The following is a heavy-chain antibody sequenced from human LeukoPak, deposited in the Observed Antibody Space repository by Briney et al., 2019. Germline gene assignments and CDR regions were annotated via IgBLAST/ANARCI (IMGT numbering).Heavy chain of an antibody. Sequence: ASVKVSCKASGYTFTGYYMHWVRQAPGQGLEWMGIINPSGGSTSYAQKFQGRVTMTRDTSTSTVYMELSSLRSEDTAVCYCARDQGDSSGYYSSPLWYFDLWGRGTLVTVSS. J-gene: IGHJ2*01. D-gene: IGHD3-22*01. CDR1: GYTFTGYY. CDR3: ARDQGDSSGYYSSPLWYFDL. V-gene: IGHV1-46*01. CDR2: INPSGGST.